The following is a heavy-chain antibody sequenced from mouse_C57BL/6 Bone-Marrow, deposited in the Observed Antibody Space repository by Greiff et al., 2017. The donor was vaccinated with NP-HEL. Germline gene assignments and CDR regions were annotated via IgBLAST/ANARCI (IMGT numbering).Heavy chain of an antibody. J-gene: IGHJ2*01. V-gene: IGHV1-15*01. CDR2: IDPETGGT. CDR1: GYTFTDYE. Sequence: VKLQESGAELVRPGASVTLSCKASGYTFTDYEMHWVKQTPVHGLEWIGAIDPETGGTAYNQKFKGKAILTADKSSSTAYMELRSLTSEDSAVYYCTRADYDAGWGQGTTLTVSS. D-gene: IGHD2-4*01. CDR3: TRADYDAG.